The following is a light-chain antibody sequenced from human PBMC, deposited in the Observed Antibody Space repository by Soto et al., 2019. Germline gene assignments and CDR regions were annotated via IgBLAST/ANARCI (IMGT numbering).Light chain of an antibody. V-gene: IGLV2-14*01. Sequence: QSVLTQPASMSGSPGQSITISCTGTSSDIGTYAFVSWYQQHPGKAPKLMIYEVTNRPSGVSNRFSGSKSANAASLTISGLRAEDEAVYFCCIYTSSRTVMFGGGTQLTVL. J-gene: IGLJ3*02. CDR1: SSDIGTYAF. CDR3: CIYTSSRTVM. CDR2: EVT.